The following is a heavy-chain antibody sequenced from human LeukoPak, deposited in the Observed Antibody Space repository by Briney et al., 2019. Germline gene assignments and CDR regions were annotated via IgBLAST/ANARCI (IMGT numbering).Heavy chain of an antibody. Sequence: GGSLRLSCAASGFTFSSYSMNWVRQAPGKGLEWVSSISSSSSYIYYADSVKGRFTISRDNAKNSLYLQMNSLRAEDTAVYYCASPGGNGSSGYYNYYYGMDVWGQGTTVTVSS. CDR1: GFTFSSYS. CDR2: ISSSSSYI. CDR3: ASPGGNGSSGYYNYYYGMDV. V-gene: IGHV3-21*01. J-gene: IGHJ6*02. D-gene: IGHD3-22*01.